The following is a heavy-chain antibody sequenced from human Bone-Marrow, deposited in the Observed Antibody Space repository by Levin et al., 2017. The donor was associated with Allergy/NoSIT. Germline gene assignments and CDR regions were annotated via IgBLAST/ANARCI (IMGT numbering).Heavy chain of an antibody. J-gene: IGHJ6*03. CDR1: GFTFSDYY. CDR2: ISSSGSTI. D-gene: IGHD5-12*01. Sequence: GGSLRLSCAASGFTFSDYYMSWIRQAPGKGLEWVSYISSSGSTIYYADSVKGRFTISRDNAKNSLYLQMNSLRAEDTAVYYCARDCGATIDYYYMDVWGKGTTVTVSS. V-gene: IGHV3-11*01. CDR3: ARDCGATIDYYYMDV.